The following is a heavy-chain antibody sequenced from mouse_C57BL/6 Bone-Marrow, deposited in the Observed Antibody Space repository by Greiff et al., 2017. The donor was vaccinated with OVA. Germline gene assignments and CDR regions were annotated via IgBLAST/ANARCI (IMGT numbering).Heavy chain of an antibody. V-gene: IGHV5-9*01. J-gene: IGHJ1*03. CDR2: ISGGGGNT. D-gene: IGHD1-1*01. CDR1: GFTFSSYT. Sequence: EVKLVESGGGLVKPGGSLKLSCAASGFTFSSYTMSWVRQTPEKRLEWVATISGGGGNTYYPDSVKGRFTISRDNAKNTLYLQMSSLRSEDTALYYCARHLGSSYGYWYFDVWGTGTTVTVSS. CDR3: ARHLGSSYGYWYFDV.